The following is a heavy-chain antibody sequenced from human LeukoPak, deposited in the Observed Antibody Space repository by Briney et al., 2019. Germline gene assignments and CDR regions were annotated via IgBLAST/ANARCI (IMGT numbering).Heavy chain of an antibody. CDR3: ARDRGGSYRPTDAFDI. Sequence: SETLSLTCAISGDTVSSNSAAWNWIRQSPSRGLEWLGRTYYGFKRSTDYAGTVKTRITVNPATSKNQFSLQLNSVTPEDTAVYYCARDRGGSYRPTDAFDIWGQGAMVTVSS. V-gene: IGHV6-1*01. J-gene: IGHJ3*02. CDR1: GDTVSSNSAA. CDR2: TYYGFKRST. D-gene: IGHD1-26*01.